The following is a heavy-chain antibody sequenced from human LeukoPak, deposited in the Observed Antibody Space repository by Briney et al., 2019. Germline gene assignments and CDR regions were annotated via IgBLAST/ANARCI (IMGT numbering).Heavy chain of an antibody. D-gene: IGHD3-3*01. V-gene: IGHV4-59*12. CDR3: ARDEWLSVFDI. CDR1: GGSISSYY. Sequence: SSETLSLTCTVSGGSISSYYWSWIRQPPGKGLEWIGYIYYSGSTNYNPSLKSRVTISVDTSKNQFSLKLSSVTAADTAVYYCARDEWLSVFDIWGQGTMVTVSS. CDR2: IYYSGST. J-gene: IGHJ3*02.